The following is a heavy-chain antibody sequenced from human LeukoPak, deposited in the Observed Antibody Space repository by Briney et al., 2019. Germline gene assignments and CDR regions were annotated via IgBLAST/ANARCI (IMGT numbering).Heavy chain of an antibody. V-gene: IGHV3-30*18. CDR1: GFPFSDYG. CDR2: ISHDGNNK. CDR3: AKKTSGRAYYFDY. J-gene: IGHJ4*02. Sequence: QPGRSLRLSCAASGFPFSDYGMYWVRQAPGKGLEWLAVISHDGNNKYYADSVKGRITISRDNSMNTLYLQMNSLRAEDTAVYYCAKKTSGRAYYFDYWGQGTLVTVSS. D-gene: IGHD3-10*01.